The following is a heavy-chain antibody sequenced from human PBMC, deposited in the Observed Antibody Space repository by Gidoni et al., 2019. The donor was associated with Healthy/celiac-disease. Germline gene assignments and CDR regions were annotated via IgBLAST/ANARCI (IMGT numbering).Heavy chain of an antibody. D-gene: IGHD1-26*01. CDR3: ASFSSGSYFRSFDY. J-gene: IGHJ4*02. CDR1: GGSTSSYY. V-gene: IGHV4-59*01. CDR2: IYYSGST. Sequence: QVQLQESGPGLVKPSETLSLTCTVSGGSTSSYYWSWIRQPPGKGLEWIGYIYYSGSTNYNLSLKSRVTISVDTSKNQFSLKLSSVTAADTAVYYCASFSSGSYFRSFDYWGQGTLVTVSS.